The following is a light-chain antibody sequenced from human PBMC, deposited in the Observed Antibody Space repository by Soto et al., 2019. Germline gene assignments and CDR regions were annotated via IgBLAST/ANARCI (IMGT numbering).Light chain of an antibody. J-gene: IGLJ2*01. V-gene: IGLV2-14*01. CDR3: SSCTSSSTVV. CDR2: EVD. Sequence: QSALTQPASVSGSPGQSITISCTGTISDVGGYNYVSWYQQHPGKAPKLMIYEVDSRPSGVSNRFSGSKSGNTASLTISGLQAEDEADYYCSSCTSSSTVVFGGGTKLTVL. CDR1: ISDVGGYNY.